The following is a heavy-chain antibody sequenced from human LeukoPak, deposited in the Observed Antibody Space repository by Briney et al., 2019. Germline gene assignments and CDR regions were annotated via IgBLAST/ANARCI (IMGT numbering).Heavy chain of an antibody. CDR2: IIPIFGTA. CDR3: ARDPGYCSGGSCYSGY. Sequence: GASVKVSCKASGGTFSSYAISWVRQAPGQGLEWMGGIIPIFGTANYAQKFQGRVTITADKSTSTAYMELSSLRSEDTAVYYCARDPGYCSGGSCYSGYWGQGTLVTVSS. V-gene: IGHV1-69*06. D-gene: IGHD2-15*01. CDR1: GGTFSSYA. J-gene: IGHJ4*02.